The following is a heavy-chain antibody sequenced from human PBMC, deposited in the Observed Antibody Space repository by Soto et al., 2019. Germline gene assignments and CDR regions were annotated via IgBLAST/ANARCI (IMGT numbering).Heavy chain of an antibody. D-gene: IGHD3-16*02. V-gene: IGHV4-34*01. Sequence: SETLSLTCAVYGGSFSGYYWSWIRQPPGKGLEWIGEINHSGSTNYNPSLKSRVTISVDTSKNQFSLKLSSVTAADTAVYYCARASYWGSYRPFDYWGQGTLVTVSS. CDR2: INHSGST. J-gene: IGHJ4*02. CDR1: GGSFSGYY. CDR3: ARASYWGSYRPFDY.